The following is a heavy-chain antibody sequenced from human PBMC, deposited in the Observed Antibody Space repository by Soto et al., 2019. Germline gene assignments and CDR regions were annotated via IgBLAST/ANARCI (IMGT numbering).Heavy chain of an antibody. Sequence: GASVKVSCKASGYTFTSYYMHWVRQAPGQGLEWMGIINPSGGSTSYAQKFQGRVTMTRDTSTSTVYMELSSLRSEDTAVYYCARDLHLVVPSLYYYYGMDVWGQGTTVTVSS. J-gene: IGHJ6*02. D-gene: IGHD2-2*01. CDR2: INPSGGST. V-gene: IGHV1-46*01. CDR3: ARDLHLVVPSLYYYYGMDV. CDR1: GYTFTSYY.